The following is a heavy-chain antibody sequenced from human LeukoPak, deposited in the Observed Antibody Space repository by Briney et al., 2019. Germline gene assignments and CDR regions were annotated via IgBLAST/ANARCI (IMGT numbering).Heavy chain of an antibody. D-gene: IGHD6-13*01. Sequence: GGSLRLSCAASGFIFSTYGMHWVRQAPGKGLEWVAVISYDGNDKYYVDSVKGRFTISRDNAKNSLYLEMNSLRAEDTAVYYCARRVEAAGGRQFDYWGQGTLVTVSS. CDR1: GFIFSTYG. CDR2: ISYDGNDK. J-gene: IGHJ4*02. V-gene: IGHV3-30*03. CDR3: ARRVEAAGGRQFDY.